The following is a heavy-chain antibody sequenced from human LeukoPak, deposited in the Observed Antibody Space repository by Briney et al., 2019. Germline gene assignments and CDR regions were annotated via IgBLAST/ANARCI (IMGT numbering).Heavy chain of an antibody. CDR1: GGSISSYY. CDR2: IYYSGST. V-gene: IGHV4-59*08. CDR3: ARLYGSGSLNDY. D-gene: IGHD3-10*01. Sequence: PSETLSLTCTVSGGSISSYYWSWIRQPPGKGLEWIGYIYYSGSTNYNPSLKSRVTISVDTSKNQFSLKLSSVTAADTAVYYCARLYGSGSLNDYWGQGTLVTVSS. J-gene: IGHJ4*02.